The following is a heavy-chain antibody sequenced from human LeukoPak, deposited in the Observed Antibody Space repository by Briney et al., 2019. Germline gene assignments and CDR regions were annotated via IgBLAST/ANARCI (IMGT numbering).Heavy chain of an antibody. CDR2: INAGNGNT. Sequence: GASVKVSCKASGYTFTSYAMHWVRQAPGQRLEWMGWINAGNGNTKYSQKFQGRVTITRDTSASTAYMELSSLRSEDTAVYYCARVGDYDSILPRGYYYYGMDVWGQGTTVTVSS. V-gene: IGHV1-3*01. CDR3: ARVGDYDSILPRGYYYYGMDV. D-gene: IGHD3-22*01. J-gene: IGHJ6*02. CDR1: GYTFTSYA.